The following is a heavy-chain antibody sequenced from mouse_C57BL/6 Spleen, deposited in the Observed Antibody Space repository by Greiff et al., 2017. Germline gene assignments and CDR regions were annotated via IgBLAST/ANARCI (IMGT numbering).Heavy chain of an antibody. CDR1: GFSLTSYG. V-gene: IGHV2-2*01. J-gene: IGHJ4*01. CDR3: ARTYGYDADGMGGY. D-gene: IGHD2-2*01. Sequence: QVHVKQSGPGLVQPSQSLSITCTVSGFSLTSYGVHWVRQSPGKGLAWLGVIWSGGSTDYNAAFISRLSISKDNSKSQVFFKMNSLQADDTAIYYCARTYGYDADGMGGYWGQGTSVTVSS. CDR2: IWSGGST.